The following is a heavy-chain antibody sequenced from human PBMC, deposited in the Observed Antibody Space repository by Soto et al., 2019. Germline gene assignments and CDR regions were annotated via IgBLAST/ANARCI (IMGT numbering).Heavy chain of an antibody. CDR3: ARGGRGLRGAFDI. CDR1: GFRCGGYS. CDR2: ISYNGLSQ. Sequence: GSLRLPKGASGFRCGGYSLHWVRQDPGKGLEWVAVISYNGLSQFYADSVRGRLAISRDNAKNTLYLQMNSLRDEDTAVYFCARGGRGLRGAFDIWGQGTRVTVSS. J-gene: IGHJ3*02. D-gene: IGHD2-15*01. V-gene: IGHV3-30*09.